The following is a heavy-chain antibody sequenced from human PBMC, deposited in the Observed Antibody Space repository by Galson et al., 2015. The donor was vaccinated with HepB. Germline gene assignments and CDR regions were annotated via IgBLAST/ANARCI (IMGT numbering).Heavy chain of an antibody. D-gene: IGHD6-13*01. J-gene: IGHJ3*02. Sequence: SLRLSCAASGFTFSSYSMNWVRQAPGKGLEWVSSISSSSSYIYYADSVKGRFTISRDNAKNSLYLQMNSLRAEDTAVYYCARDSVAAAGYAFDIWGQGTMVTVSS. CDR2: ISSSSSYI. V-gene: IGHV3-21*01. CDR3: ARDSVAAAGYAFDI. CDR1: GFTFSSYS.